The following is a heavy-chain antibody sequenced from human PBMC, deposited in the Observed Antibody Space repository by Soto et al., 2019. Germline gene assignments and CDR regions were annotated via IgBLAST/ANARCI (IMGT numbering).Heavy chain of an antibody. CDR2: ISSSSSYI. CDR1: GFTFSSYS. Sequence: EVQLVESGGGLVKPGGSLRLSCAASGFTFSSYSMNWVRQAPGKGLEWVSSISSSSSYIYYADSVKGRFTISRDNAKNSLYLQMNSLRDEDTAVYYCARDRGSGTDEGWFDPWGQGTLVTVSS. CDR3: ARDRGSGTDEGWFDP. V-gene: IGHV3-21*01. D-gene: IGHD3-10*01. J-gene: IGHJ5*02.